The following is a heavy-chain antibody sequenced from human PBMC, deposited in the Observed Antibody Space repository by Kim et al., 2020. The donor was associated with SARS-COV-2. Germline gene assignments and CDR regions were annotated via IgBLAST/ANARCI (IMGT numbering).Heavy chain of an antibody. D-gene: IGHD3-10*01. CDR1: GFTFSSYA. V-gene: IGHV3-23*01. CDR2: ISGSGGST. Sequence: GGSLRLSCAASGFTFSSYAMSWVRQAPGKGLEWVSAISGSGGSTYYADSVKGRFTISRDNSKNTLYLHMNSLRAEDTAVYYCAKIKRLTLRGVQPMPPNSPDGSFDYWGQGTLVTVSS. CDR3: AKIKRLTLRGVQPMPPNSPDGSFDY. J-gene: IGHJ4*02.